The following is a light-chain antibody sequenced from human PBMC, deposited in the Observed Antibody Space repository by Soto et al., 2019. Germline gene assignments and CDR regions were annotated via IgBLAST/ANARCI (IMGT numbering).Light chain of an antibody. Sequence: EIVLTQSPGTLSLSPGERATLSCRASQSVSSSFLAWYQQKPGQAPRLLIYGASSRATGIPDRFSGSGSGTDFTLTISRLEPEDFALYYCQQYANSRTFG. CDR3: QQYANSRT. CDR1: QSVSSSF. V-gene: IGKV3-20*01. J-gene: IGKJ1*01. CDR2: GAS.